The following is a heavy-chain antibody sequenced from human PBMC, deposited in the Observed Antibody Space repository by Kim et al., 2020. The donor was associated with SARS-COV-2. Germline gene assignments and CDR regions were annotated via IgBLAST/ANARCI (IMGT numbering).Heavy chain of an antibody. V-gene: IGHV4-39*01. CDR1: GGSISSSSYY. CDR2: IYYSGST. D-gene: IGHD2-21*01. Sequence: SETLSLTCTVSGGSISSSSYYWGWIRQPPGKGLEWIGSIYYSGSTYYNPSLKSRVTISVDTSKNQFSLKLSSVTAADTAVYYCARWTGSDWVFDYWGQGTLVTVSS. CDR3: ARWTGSDWVFDY. J-gene: IGHJ4*02.